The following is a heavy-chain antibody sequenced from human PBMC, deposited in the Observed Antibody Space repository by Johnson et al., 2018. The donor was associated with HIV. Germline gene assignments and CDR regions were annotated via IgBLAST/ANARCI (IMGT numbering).Heavy chain of an antibody. D-gene: IGHD5-18*01. CDR1: GFSVSSKY. CDR2: PYRIGRT. V-gene: IGHV3-53*01. Sequence: VQLVESGGGLIQLGGSLRLSCAASGFSVSSKYMSWVRQAPGKGLAWVSAPYRIGRTYSADSVKGRFIIPRDNSKSTLYLQMNSLRAEDTAVYYCARAYTYGAFDIWGQGTTVTISS. CDR3: ARAYTYGAFDI. J-gene: IGHJ3*02.